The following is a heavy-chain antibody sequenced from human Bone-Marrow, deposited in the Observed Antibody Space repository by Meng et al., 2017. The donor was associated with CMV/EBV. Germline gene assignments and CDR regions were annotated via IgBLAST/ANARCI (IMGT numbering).Heavy chain of an antibody. Sequence: GESLKISCAASGFTFSSYEMNWVRQAPGKGLEWVSYISSSGSTIYYADSVKGRFTISRDNAKNSLYLQKNSLRAEDTAVYYCARARPTVVNPDAFDIWGQGTMVTVSS. J-gene: IGHJ3*02. CDR3: ARARPTVVNPDAFDI. CDR2: ISSSGSTI. CDR1: GFTFSSYE. D-gene: IGHD4-23*01. V-gene: IGHV3-48*03.